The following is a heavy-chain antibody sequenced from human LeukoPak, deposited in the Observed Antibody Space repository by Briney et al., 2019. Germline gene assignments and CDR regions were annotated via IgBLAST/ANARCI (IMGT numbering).Heavy chain of an antibody. CDR2: ISYDGSNK. CDR1: GFTFSSYG. D-gene: IGHD5-24*01. J-gene: IGHJ4*02. Sequence: GRSLRLSCAASGFTFSSYGMHWVRKAPGKGLEWVAVISYDGSNKYYADSVKGRFTISIDNSKNTLYLQMNSLRAEDTAVYYCAKDRDWYYFDYWGQGTLVTVS. CDR3: AKDRDWYYFDY. V-gene: IGHV3-30*18.